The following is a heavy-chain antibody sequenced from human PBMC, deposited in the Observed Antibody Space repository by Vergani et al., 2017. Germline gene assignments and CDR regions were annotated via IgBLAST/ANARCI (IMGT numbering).Heavy chain of an antibody. CDR3: ARDSSGYSYGSPNYYYYYMDV. D-gene: IGHD5-18*01. CDR2: IYHSGST. J-gene: IGHJ6*03. V-gene: IGHV4-38-2*02. Sequence: QVQLQESGPGLVKPSETLSLTCTVSGYSISSGYYWGWIRQPPGKGLEWIGSIYHSGSTYYNPSLKSRVTISVDTSKNQFSLKLSSVTAADTAVYYCARDSSGYSYGSPNYYYYYMDVWGKGTTVTVSS. CDR1: GYSISSGYY.